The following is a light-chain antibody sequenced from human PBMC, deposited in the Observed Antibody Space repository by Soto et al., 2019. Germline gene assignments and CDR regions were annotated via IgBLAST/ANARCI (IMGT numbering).Light chain of an antibody. CDR2: AAS. V-gene: IGKV1-12*01. CDR3: QHANSFPLP. Sequence: DIQMTQSPSSVSASVGDRVTITCRASQRISSWLAWYQQKPGKAPELLIYAASSLQSGVPSRFSGSGSGTDFTLTVRSLQPEDFATYYCQHANSFPLPFGGGTKVEI. CDR1: QRISSW. J-gene: IGKJ4*01.